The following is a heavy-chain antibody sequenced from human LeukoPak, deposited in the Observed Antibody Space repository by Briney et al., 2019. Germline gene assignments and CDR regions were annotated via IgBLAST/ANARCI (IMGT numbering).Heavy chain of an antibody. V-gene: IGHV5-51*01. Sequence: GESLKISCKGSGYSFTNYWIVWVRQMPGKGLEWMGIIYPGDSDTRYRPSFQGQVTISADKSISTAYLQWSSLRASDTAMYYCARWGLRSAYDPISLGSYHAMDVWGQGTQVTVSS. D-gene: IGHD5-12*01. CDR3: ARWGLRSAYDPISLGSYHAMDV. CDR1: GYSFTNYW. CDR2: IYPGDSDT. J-gene: IGHJ6*02.